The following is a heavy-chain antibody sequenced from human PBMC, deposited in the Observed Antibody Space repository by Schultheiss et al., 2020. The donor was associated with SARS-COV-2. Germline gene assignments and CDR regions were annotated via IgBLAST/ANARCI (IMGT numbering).Heavy chain of an antibody. CDR3: ARASDWDYGDYYYYYGMDV. CDR2: IYTSGST. V-gene: IGHV4-4*07. Sequence: LETLSLTCTVSGGSISSYYWSWIRQPAGKGLEWIGRIYTSGSTNYNPSLKSRVTMSVDTSKNQFSLKLSSVTAADTAVYYCARASDWDYGDYYYYYGMDVWGQGTTVTVSS. J-gene: IGHJ6*02. D-gene: IGHD4-17*01. CDR1: GGSISSYY.